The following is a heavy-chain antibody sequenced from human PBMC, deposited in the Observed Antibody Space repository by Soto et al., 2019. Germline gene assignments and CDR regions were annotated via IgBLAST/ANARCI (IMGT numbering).Heavy chain of an antibody. J-gene: IGHJ4*02. D-gene: IGHD5-18*01. CDR3: ARHTWIQLSSAV. Sequence: GESLKISCKGSGYSFTSYWISWVRQMPGKGLEWMGRIDPSDSYTNYSPSFQGHVTISADKSISTAYLQWSSLKASDTAMYYCARHTWIQLSSAVWGQGTLVTVSS. CDR1: GYSFTSYW. V-gene: IGHV5-10-1*01. CDR2: IDPSDSYT.